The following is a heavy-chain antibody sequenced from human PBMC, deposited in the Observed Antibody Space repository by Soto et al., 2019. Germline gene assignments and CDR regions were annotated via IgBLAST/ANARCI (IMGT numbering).Heavy chain of an antibody. D-gene: IGHD3-9*01. J-gene: IGHJ6*04. CDR1: GGSLSGYY. CDR2: INHSGST. CDR3: ASVWQLRYWDWSYPYYYYAMDV. V-gene: IGHV4-34*01. Sequence: SETLSLTCAVYGGSLSGYYWSWIRRPPGKGLEWIGEINHSGSTNYNPSLKSRVTISVDTSKNQFSLTLSSVTAAATAVYYCASVWQLRYWDWSYPYYYYAMDVWGEGSTVTVTA.